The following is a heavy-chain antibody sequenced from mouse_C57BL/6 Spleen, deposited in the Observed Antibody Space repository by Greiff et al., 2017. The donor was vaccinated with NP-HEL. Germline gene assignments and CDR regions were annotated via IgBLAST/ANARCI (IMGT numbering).Heavy chain of an antibody. CDR1: GFTFSDYG. J-gene: IGHJ4*01. CDR3: AWNSNYDYAMDY. V-gene: IGHV5-17*01. Sequence: EVKVVESGGGLVKPGGSLKLSCAASGFTFSDYGMHWVRQAPEKGLEWVAYISSGSSTIYYADTVKGRFTISRDNAKNTLFLQMTSLRSEDTAMYYCAWNSNYDYAMDYWGQGTSVTVSS. CDR2: ISSGSSTI. D-gene: IGHD2-5*01.